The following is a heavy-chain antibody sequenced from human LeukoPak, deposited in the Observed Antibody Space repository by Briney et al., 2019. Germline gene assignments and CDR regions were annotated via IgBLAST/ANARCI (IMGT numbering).Heavy chain of an antibody. CDR2: TIADNGNT. D-gene: IGHD4-11*01. CDR3: ARDRDSNGYYYYYMDV. Sequence: ASVKVSCKAAAYTFTSYATSCVRQAPGQGLEWMGWTIADNGNTNYAQRLQGRVTMTTDTPTSTAYMELRSLRSDDTAVYYCARDRDSNGYYYYYMDVWGKGTTVTVSS. CDR1: AYTFTSYA. V-gene: IGHV1-18*01. J-gene: IGHJ6*03.